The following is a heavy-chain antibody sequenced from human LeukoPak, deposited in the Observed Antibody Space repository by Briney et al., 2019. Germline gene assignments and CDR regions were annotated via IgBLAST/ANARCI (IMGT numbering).Heavy chain of an antibody. CDR3: GGLVQLEQHTGEALDI. CDR1: GGSISSYY. J-gene: IGHJ3*02. Sequence: PSETLSLTCTVSGGSISSYYWSWIRQPPGKGLEWIGYVYDSETTAYNSSLKSRVTISVDRSKNQFSLKVTSMTAADTAVYYCGGLVQLEQHTGEALDIWGQGTMVTVSS. CDR2: VYDSETT. V-gene: IGHV4-59*12. D-gene: IGHD1/OR15-1a*01.